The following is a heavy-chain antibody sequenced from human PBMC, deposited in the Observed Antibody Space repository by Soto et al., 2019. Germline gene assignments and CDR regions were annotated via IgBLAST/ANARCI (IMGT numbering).Heavy chain of an antibody. CDR1: GYTFSNYG. CDR2: VSAYNRNT. CDR3: ARERRWEPLLY. J-gene: IGHJ4*02. V-gene: IGHV1-18*01. Sequence: QVPLVQSGPEVKKPGASVKVSCKGSGYTFSNYGVTWVRQAPGQGLERLGWVSAYNRNTDYAQKFEDRATMTIDTSTNTAYLEVRGLTADDTAVYYCARERRWEPLLYWGQGTL. D-gene: IGHD1-26*01.